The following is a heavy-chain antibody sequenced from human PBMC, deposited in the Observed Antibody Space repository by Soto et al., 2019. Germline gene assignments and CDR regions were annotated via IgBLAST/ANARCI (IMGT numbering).Heavy chain of an antibody. J-gene: IGHJ6*02. CDR2: IYYSGST. Sequence: QVQLQESGPGLVKPSQTLSLTCTVSGGSITSGGHYWSWIRQHPGKGLEWIGYIYYSGSTYYNPALKIRVTISIDTSKNHFSLKVRSVTVADTAVYYCARDQGGITIFGGPYGMDVWGQGTTVTVSS. V-gene: IGHV4-31*03. D-gene: IGHD3-3*01. CDR1: GGSITSGGHY. CDR3: ARDQGGITIFGGPYGMDV.